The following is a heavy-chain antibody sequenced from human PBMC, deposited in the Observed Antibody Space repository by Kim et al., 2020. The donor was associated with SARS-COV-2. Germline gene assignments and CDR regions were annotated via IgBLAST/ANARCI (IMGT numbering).Heavy chain of an antibody. J-gene: IGHJ5*02. Sequence: SETLSLTCAVYGGSFSGYYWSWIRQPPGKGLEWIGEINHSGSTNYNPSLKSRVTISVDTSKNQFSLKLSSVTAADTAVYYCARGPRGVGARWIDPWGQGTLVTVSS. CDR2: INHSGST. D-gene: IGHD1-26*01. V-gene: IGHV4-34*01. CDR3: ARGPRGVGARWIDP. CDR1: GGSFSGYY.